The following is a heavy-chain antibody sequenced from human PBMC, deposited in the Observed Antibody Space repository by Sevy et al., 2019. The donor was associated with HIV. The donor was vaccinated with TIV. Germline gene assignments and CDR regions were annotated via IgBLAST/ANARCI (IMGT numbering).Heavy chain of an antibody. Sequence: SLRLSCVASGFTFDDYAMHWIRQAPGKGLEWVSGISWNSITIDYADSVRGRFTISRDNAKNSLYLQMNSLRAEDTALYYCAKDTRPYYFYAFDIWGQGTMVTVSS. J-gene: IGHJ3*02. V-gene: IGHV3-9*01. CDR1: GFTFDDYA. CDR2: ISWNSITI. D-gene: IGHD3-10*01. CDR3: AKDTRPYYFYAFDI.